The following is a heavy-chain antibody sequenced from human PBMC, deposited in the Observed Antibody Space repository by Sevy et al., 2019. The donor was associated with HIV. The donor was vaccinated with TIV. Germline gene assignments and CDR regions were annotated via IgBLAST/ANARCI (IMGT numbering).Heavy chain of an antibody. Sequence: SESLSLTCAVHDGSFSGYYWNWIRQLPGKGLEWVGEINERGITYYNPSLKSRVTISVDTSKKQFSLKLNSVTAVDSAVHFCARSPPVLVVPGAPSWFDPWGQGTLVTVSS. CDR3: ARSPPVLVVPGAPSWFDP. D-gene: IGHD2-2*01. J-gene: IGHJ5*01. CDR1: DGSFSGYY. CDR2: INERGIT. V-gene: IGHV4-34*01.